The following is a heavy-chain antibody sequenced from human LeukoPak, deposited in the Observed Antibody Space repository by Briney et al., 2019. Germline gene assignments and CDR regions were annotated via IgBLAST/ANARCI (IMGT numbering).Heavy chain of an antibody. CDR3: AKSIGLLLGHDAFDI. CDR2: ISWNSGTI. D-gene: IGHD3-22*01. V-gene: IGHV3-9*03. Sequence: PGGSLRLSCAVSGFTFDDYAFHWVRQAPGKGLEWVSGISWNSGTIGYADSVKGRFTISRDNAKNSLYLLMDTLRTEDMALYYCAKSIGLLLGHDAFDIWGQGTMVTVSS. CDR1: GFTFDDYA. J-gene: IGHJ3*02.